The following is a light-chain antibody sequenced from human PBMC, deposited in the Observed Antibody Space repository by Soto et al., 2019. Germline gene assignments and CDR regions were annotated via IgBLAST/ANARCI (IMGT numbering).Light chain of an antibody. CDR1: QSVLYSSNNKNY. Sequence: DIVMTQSPDSLAVSLGERATINCKSSQSVLYSSNNKNYLAWYQQKPGQPPKLLIYWASTRESGVPDRFSGSGSGTDFTLTISSLQAEDVAVYYCQQYYSTPPFFDGGTKVEIK. CDR2: WAS. V-gene: IGKV4-1*01. J-gene: IGKJ4*01. CDR3: QQYYSTPPF.